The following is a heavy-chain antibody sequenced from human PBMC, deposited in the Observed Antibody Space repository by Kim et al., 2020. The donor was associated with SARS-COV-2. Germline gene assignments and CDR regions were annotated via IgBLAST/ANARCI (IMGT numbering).Heavy chain of an antibody. CDR3: ARDRGGDHTVADY. D-gene: IGHD2-21*02. J-gene: IGHJ4*02. V-gene: IGHV1-46*01. Sequence: YAQKFQGRVTMTRDTSTSAVYMELSSLRSEDTAVYYCARDRGGDHTVADYWGQGTLVTVSS.